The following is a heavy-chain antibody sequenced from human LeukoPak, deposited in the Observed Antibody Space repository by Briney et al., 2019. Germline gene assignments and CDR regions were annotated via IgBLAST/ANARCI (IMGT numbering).Heavy chain of an antibody. D-gene: IGHD2-15*01. CDR2: INPNSGGT. J-gene: IGHJ6*03. V-gene: IGHV1-2*06. CDR1: GYTFTGYY. CDR3: ATVSFYCSGGSCYSNYYYYMDV. Sequence: ASVKVSCKASGYTFTGYYMHWVRQAPGQGLEWMGRINPNSGGTNYAQKFQGRVTMTEDTSTDTAYMELSSLRSEDTAVYYCATVSFYCSGGSCYSNYYYYMDVWGKGTSVTVPS.